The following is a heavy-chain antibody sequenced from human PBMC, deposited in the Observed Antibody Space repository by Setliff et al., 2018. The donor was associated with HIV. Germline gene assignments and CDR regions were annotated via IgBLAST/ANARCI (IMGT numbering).Heavy chain of an antibody. CDR2: IWSDGSHK. CDR1: GVDFSSYW. Sequence: GGSLRLSCAASGVDFSSYWMAWVRQSQGKGLEWVAVIWSDGSHKSYADSVKGRFTISRDNSKNTLFLQMNRLTVEDTAVYYCARDFRYSGSYGSAFDMWGQGTMVTVSS. J-gene: IGHJ3*02. V-gene: IGHV3-33*08. D-gene: IGHD1-26*01. CDR3: ARDFRYSGSYGSAFDM.